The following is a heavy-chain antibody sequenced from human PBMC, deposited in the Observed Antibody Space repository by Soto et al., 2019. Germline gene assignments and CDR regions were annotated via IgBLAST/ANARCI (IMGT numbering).Heavy chain of an antibody. V-gene: IGHV1-18*01. CDR1: GYTFTSYG. CDR3: ASDLHGDVYF. J-gene: IGHJ4*02. CDR2: ISAYNGNT. Sequence: QVQLVQSGAEVKKPGASVKVSCKASGYTFTSYGISWVRQAPGQGLEWMGWISAYNGNTNYAQKLQGRVTMTTDTSTRPAYMAPLGLRFDDTAVYDSASDLHGDVYFWGQATVATASS. D-gene: IGHD4-17*01.